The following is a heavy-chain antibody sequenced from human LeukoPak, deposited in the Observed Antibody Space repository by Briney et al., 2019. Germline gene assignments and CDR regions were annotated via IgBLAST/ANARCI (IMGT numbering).Heavy chain of an antibody. CDR1: GFTFSSYG. Sequence: GGSLRLSCAASGFTFSSYGMHWVRQAPGKGMEWVAFIRYDGSNKYYADSVKGRFTISRDNSKNTLYLQMNSLRAEDTAVYYCAKYDYYDSSGYYLGSGRVYWGQGTLVTVSS. CDR3: AKYDYYDSSGYYLGSGRVY. V-gene: IGHV3-30*02. J-gene: IGHJ4*02. D-gene: IGHD3-22*01. CDR2: IRYDGSNK.